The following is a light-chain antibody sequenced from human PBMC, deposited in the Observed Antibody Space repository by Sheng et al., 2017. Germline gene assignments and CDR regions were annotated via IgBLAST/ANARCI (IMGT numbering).Light chain of an antibody. CDR1: QRISNY. V-gene: IGKV1-5*01. CDR2: GAS. CDR3: QQYNTYPTT. J-gene: IGKJ2*01. Sequence: DIAMTQSPSSLSASVGDRVTISCRAGQRISNYLNWYQHKPGSAPRLLIYGASTLQTGVPSRFTGSGSGTQFTLTISSLQPDDSATYYCQQYNTYPTTFGQGTKLEI.